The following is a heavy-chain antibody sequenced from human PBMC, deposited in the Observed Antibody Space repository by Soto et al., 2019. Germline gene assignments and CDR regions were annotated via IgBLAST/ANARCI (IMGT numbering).Heavy chain of an antibody. J-gene: IGHJ3*02. V-gene: IGHV4-34*01. D-gene: IGHD1-1*01. CDR2: MSHSGGT. Sequence: QVQLQQWGAGLLKPSETLSLTCAVYGGFVSSGSYYWSWIRQPPGKGLEWIGEMSHSGGTHFNPSRKSRGTISVDTSKNQCSLKMSSVTAADTALYYCARVERGTATTVVDAFDIWGPGTMVTVSS. CDR1: GGFVSSGSYY. CDR3: ARVERGTATTVVDAFDI.